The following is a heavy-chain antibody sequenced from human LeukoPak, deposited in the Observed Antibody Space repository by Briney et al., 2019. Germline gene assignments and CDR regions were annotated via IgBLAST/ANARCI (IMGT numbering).Heavy chain of an antibody. CDR3: ARGRGDSKGTSFDF. CDR2: IYHTGSA. J-gene: IGHJ4*02. V-gene: IGHV4-59*01. CDR1: GGSMNNYY. D-gene: IGHD3-22*01. Sequence: SETLSLTCTVSGGSMNNYYWSWIRQSPGKGLEWVGYIYHTGSATYRPSLKSRVTLSLDTSKNQFSLRLNSVTAADTAVYYCARGRGDSKGTSFDFWGQGTLVAVSS.